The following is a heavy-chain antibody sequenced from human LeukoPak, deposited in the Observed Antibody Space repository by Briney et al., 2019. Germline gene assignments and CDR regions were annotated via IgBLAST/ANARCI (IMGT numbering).Heavy chain of an antibody. CDR2: ISGSGANT. CDR1: GFTFSTYA. Sequence: QPGGSLRLSCAASGFTFSTYAMSWVRQAPGKGLEWVSTISGSGANTYYADSVRGRFTISRDNSKNTLYLHMNSLRAEDTAVYYCAKESAGYTNPYYFDYWGQGTLVTVSS. CDR3: AKESAGYTNPYYFDY. V-gene: IGHV3-23*01. D-gene: IGHD3-16*02. J-gene: IGHJ4*02.